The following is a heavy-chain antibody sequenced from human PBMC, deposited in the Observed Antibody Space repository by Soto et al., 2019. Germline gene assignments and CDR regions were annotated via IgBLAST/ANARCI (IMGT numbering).Heavy chain of an antibody. CDR1: GFTFSSYS. CDR3: AIYCSSTSCYINY. J-gene: IGHJ4*02. V-gene: IGHV3-21*01. Sequence: GSLRLSCAASGFTFSSYSMNWVRRAPGKGLEWVSSISSSSSYIYYADSVKGRFTISRDNAKNSLYLQMNSLRAEDTAVYYCAIYCSSTSCYINYWGQGTLVTVSS. D-gene: IGHD2-2*02. CDR2: ISSSSSYI.